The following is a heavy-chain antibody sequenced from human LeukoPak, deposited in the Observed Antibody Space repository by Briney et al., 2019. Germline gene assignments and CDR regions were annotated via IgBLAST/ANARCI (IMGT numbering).Heavy chain of an antibody. CDR2: IYHSGST. CDR3: ASHHCSSTSCLDGYFDL. D-gene: IGHD2-2*01. V-gene: IGHV4-30-2*01. CDR1: GGSISSGGYS. Sequence: PSETLSLTCTVPGGSISSGGYSWSWIRQPPGKGLEWIGYIYHSGSTYYNPSLKSRVTISVDRSKNQFSLKLSSVTAADTAVYYCASHHCSSTSCLDGYFDLWGRGTLVTVSS. J-gene: IGHJ2*01.